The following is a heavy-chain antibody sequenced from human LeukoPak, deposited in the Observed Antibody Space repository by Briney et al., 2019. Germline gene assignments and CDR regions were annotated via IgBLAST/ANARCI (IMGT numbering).Heavy chain of an antibody. Sequence: SETLSLTCTVSGGSISSSSYYWGWIRQPPGKGLEWIGSIYYSGSTYYNPSLKSRVTISVDTSKNQFSLKLSSVTAADTAVYYCASYYYDSGGFDYWGQGTLVTVSS. CDR3: ASYYYDSGGFDY. D-gene: IGHD3-22*01. CDR1: GGSISSSSYY. CDR2: IYYSGST. J-gene: IGHJ4*02. V-gene: IGHV4-39*01.